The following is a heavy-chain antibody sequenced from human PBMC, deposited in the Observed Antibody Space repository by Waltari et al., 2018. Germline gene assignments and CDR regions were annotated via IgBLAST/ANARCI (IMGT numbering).Heavy chain of an antibody. CDR2: MSPMCGTA. Sequence: QVQLVQSGAEVKKPGSSVKVSCKASGGTFSSYAISWVRQAPGQGLEWMGGMSPMCGTANYAQKCQGRVTITADESTSTAYMELSSLRSEDTAVYYCARARGYSYGYYYYYGMDVWGQGTTVTVSS. J-gene: IGHJ6*02. CDR3: ARARGYSYGYYYYYGMDV. CDR1: GGTFSSYA. V-gene: IGHV1-69*01. D-gene: IGHD5-18*01.